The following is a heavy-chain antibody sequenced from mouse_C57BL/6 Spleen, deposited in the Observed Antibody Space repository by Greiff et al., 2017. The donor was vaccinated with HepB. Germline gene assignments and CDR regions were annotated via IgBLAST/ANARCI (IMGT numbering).Heavy chain of an antibody. CDR1: GYTFTSYW. CDR2: IDPSDSYT. D-gene: IGHD4-1*01. V-gene: IGHV1-69*01. Sequence: QVQLQQSGAELVMPGASVKLSCKASGYTFTSYWMHWVKQRPGQGLEWIGEIDPSDSYTNYNQKFKGKSTLTVDKSSSTAYMQLSSLTSEDSAVYYCALTGTGGFDYWGQGTTLTVSS. CDR3: ALTGTGGFDY. J-gene: IGHJ2*01.